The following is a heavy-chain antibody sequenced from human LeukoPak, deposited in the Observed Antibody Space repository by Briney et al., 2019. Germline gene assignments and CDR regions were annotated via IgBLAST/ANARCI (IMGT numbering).Heavy chain of an antibody. V-gene: IGHV4-59*01. CDR1: GGSMSYYY. J-gene: IGHJ4*02. D-gene: IGHD5-24*01. CDR3: ARAGPRRDGYNLDY. CDR2: IYYTGST. Sequence: SETLSLTCTVSGGSMSYYYWSWIRQPPGKGLEYIGDIYYTGSTNYNLSLKSRVTISVDTSGNQLSLKLSSVTAADTAVYYCARAGPRRDGYNLDYWGQGTLVTVSS.